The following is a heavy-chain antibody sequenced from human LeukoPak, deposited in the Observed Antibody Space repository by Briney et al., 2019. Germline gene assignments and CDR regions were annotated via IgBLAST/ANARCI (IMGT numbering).Heavy chain of an antibody. CDR1: GFTFGDYA. CDR3: TRDPIWGVGY. D-gene: IGHD3-16*01. CDR2: IRSKAYGGTT. J-gene: IGHJ4*02. Sequence: PGGSLRLSCTASGFTFGDYAMSWVRQAPGKGLEWVGFIRSKAYGGTTEYAASVKGRFTISRDDSKSIAYLQMNSLKTEDTAVYYCTRDPIWGVGYWGQGTLVTVSS. V-gene: IGHV3-49*04.